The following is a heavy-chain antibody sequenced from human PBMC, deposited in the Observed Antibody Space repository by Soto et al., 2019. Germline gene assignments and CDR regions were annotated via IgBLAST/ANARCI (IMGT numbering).Heavy chain of an antibody. CDR2: ISSSSSYI. Sequence: GGSLRLSCAASGFTFSSYSMSWVRQAPGKGLEWVSSISSSSSYIYYADSVKGRFTISRDNAKNSLYLQMNSLRAEDTAVYYCARAIPSIAARRRVQYGMDVWGQGTTVTVSS. CDR1: GFTFSSYS. D-gene: IGHD6-6*01. CDR3: ARAIPSIAARRRVQYGMDV. V-gene: IGHV3-21*01. J-gene: IGHJ6*02.